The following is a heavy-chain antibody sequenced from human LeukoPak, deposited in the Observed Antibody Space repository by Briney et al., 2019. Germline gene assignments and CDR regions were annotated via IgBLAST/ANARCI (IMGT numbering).Heavy chain of an antibody. CDR2: INHSGGT. D-gene: IGHD4-11*01. CDR3: ARGDYSDFDY. CDR1: GGSFSGYY. V-gene: IGHV4-34*01. J-gene: IGHJ4*02. Sequence: SETLSLTCAVYGGSFSGYYWSWIRQPPGKGLEWIGEINHSGGTNYNPSLKSRITISVDTSKNQFSLKLSSVTAADTAVYYCARGDYSDFDYWGQGTLVIVSS.